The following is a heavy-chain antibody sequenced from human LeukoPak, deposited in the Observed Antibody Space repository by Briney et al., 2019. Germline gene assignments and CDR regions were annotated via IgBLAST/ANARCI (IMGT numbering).Heavy chain of an antibody. Sequence: GGSLRLSCAASGFTVSSNYMSWVRQAPGKGLEWVSAISGSGGSTYYADSVKGRFTISRDNSKNTLYLQMNSLRAEDTAVYYCAKADGDYDYWGQGTLVTVSS. CDR3: AKADGDYDY. V-gene: IGHV3-23*01. D-gene: IGHD4-17*01. CDR2: ISGSGGST. J-gene: IGHJ4*02. CDR1: GFTVSSNY.